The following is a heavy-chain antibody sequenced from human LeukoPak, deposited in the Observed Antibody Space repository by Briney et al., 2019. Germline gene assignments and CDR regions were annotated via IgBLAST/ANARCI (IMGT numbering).Heavy chain of an antibody. Sequence: SETLSLTCTVSGGSISSYYWSWIRQPPGKGLEWIGYINYSGSTNYNPSLKSRVTISVDTSKNQFSLKLSSVTAADTAVYYCARGESYDAFDIWGQGTMVTVSS. CDR3: ARGESYDAFDI. CDR2: INYSGST. V-gene: IGHV4-59*01. J-gene: IGHJ3*02. CDR1: GGSISSYY.